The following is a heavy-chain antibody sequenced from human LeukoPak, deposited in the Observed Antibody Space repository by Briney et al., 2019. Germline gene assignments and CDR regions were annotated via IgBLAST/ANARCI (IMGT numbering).Heavy chain of an antibody. CDR2: INPNSGDT. Sequence: ASVKVSCKTSGYTFTGYYMHWVRQAPGQGLEWMGWINPNSGDTNYAQKFQGRVTMTRDTSVSTAYMELSTLRSADTAVYYCARGFLGRPDYWGQGTLVTVSS. J-gene: IGHJ4*02. D-gene: IGHD2-21*01. CDR1: GYTFTGYY. CDR3: ARGFLGRPDY. V-gene: IGHV1-2*02.